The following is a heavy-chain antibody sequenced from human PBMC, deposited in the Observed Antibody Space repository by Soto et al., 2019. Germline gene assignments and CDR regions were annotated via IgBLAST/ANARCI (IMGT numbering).Heavy chain of an antibody. CDR2: IYYSGST. V-gene: IGHV4-31*03. J-gene: IGHJ5*02. Sequence: LSLTCTVSGGSISSGGYYWSWIRQHPGKGLEWIGYIYYSGSTYYNPPLKSRVTISVDTSKNQFSLKLSSVTAADTAVYYCARAYSSSWFVWFDPWGQGTLVT. CDR3: ARAYSSSWFVWFDP. CDR1: GGSISSGGYY. D-gene: IGHD6-13*01.